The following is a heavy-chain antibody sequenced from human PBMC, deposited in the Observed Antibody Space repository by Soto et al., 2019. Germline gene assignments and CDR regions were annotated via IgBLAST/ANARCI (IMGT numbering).Heavy chain of an antibody. J-gene: IGHJ6*02. CDR3: ATELRGGMDV. Sequence: EVQLVESGGGLVQPGGSLRLSCAASGFTFSSTNMDWVRQAPGKGLEWLSFISSSSSIIYYADSVKGRFTISRKNAKNSLYLQMNNLRAEDTAVYYCATELRGGMDVWGQGTTVTVSS. V-gene: IGHV3-48*01. D-gene: IGHD1-26*01. CDR1: GFTFSSTN. CDR2: ISSSSSII.